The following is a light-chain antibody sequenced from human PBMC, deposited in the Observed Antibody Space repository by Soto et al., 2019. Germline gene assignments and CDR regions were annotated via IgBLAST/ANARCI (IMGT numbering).Light chain of an antibody. J-gene: IGKJ1*01. Sequence: DIQMTQSPSSLSASVGDRVTITCRASQGIRYYLAWYQQKPDKAPKLLIYGASTLQSGVPSRFSGSGSGTEFTLTISSLQPDDFATYYCQQYDSYWTFGQGTKVDIK. CDR2: GAS. V-gene: IGKV1-27*01. CDR3: QQYDSYWT. CDR1: QGIRYY.